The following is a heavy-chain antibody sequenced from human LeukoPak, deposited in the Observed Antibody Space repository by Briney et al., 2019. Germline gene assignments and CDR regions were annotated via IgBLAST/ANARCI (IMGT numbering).Heavy chain of an antibody. Sequence: PGGSLRLSRVVSGFALSDYWMSWVRQAPGKGLQWVANIKYDGSERQYVDSVKGRFTISRDIAKNSVYLQMNSLGADDTAVYYCARDIASAGLFFGSWGQGTLVTVSS. CDR1: GFALSDYW. CDR3: ARDIASAGLFFGS. V-gene: IGHV3-7*04. J-gene: IGHJ4*02. CDR2: IKYDGSER. D-gene: IGHD6-13*01.